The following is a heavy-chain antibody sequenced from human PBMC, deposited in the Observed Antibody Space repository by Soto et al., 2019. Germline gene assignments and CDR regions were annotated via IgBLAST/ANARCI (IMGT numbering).Heavy chain of an antibody. CDR1: GFTFSGYY. D-gene: IGHD3-22*01. J-gene: IGHJ6*02. CDR2: ISYDGSTE. V-gene: IGHV3-30*18. Sequence: QAQLVESGGGVVQPGRSLRLSCAASGFTFSGYYMHWVRQAPGKGLEWVAVISYDGSTEYYADSVKGRFTISRDNSANRLFLQMNSLRPEDTAVYYCTKDDGYYDSTSYHYFGMDVWGQGTTVTVSS. CDR3: TKDDGYYDSTSYHYFGMDV.